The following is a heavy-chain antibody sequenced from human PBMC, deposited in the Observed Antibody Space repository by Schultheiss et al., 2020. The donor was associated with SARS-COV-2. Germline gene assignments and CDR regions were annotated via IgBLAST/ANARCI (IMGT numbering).Heavy chain of an antibody. Sequence: GESLKISCKASGYTFTSYGISWVRQAPGQGLEWMGWISAYNGNTNYAQKLQGRVTMTTDTSTSTVYMELSSLRSEDTAVYYCARDLLAIFGVVKTREMGPFDIWGQGTMVTVSS. J-gene: IGHJ3*02. CDR1: GYTFTSYG. CDR3: ARDLLAIFGVVKTREMGPFDI. V-gene: IGHV1-18*01. D-gene: IGHD3-3*01. CDR2: ISAYNGNT.